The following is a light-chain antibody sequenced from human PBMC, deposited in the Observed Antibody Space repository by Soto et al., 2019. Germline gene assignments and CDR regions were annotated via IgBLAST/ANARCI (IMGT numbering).Light chain of an antibody. J-gene: IGKJ1*01. CDR3: QQFNNWPRT. V-gene: IGKV3-15*01. CDR1: QSVSSK. CDR2: DAS. Sequence: EIAMTQSPATLSVSPGERATLSCRASQSVSSKLGWYQQQPGQAPRLLIYDASTRATGIPARFSGSGFGTEFTLTISSLHSEDFAAYYCQQFNNWPRTFGQGTKVEIK.